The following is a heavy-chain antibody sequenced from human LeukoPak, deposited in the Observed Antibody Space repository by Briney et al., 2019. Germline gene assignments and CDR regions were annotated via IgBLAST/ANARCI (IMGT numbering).Heavy chain of an antibody. J-gene: IGHJ5*02. D-gene: IGHD1-1*01. Sequence: PSETLSLTCTVSGGSISSSYYYWGWIRQPPGKGLDWIGSIYYSGSTYCNPSLKSRVTISVDTSKNQFSLKLSSVTVADTAVYYCARHGTSGTNLNWFDPWGQGTLVTVSS. CDR2: IYYSGST. CDR3: ARHGTSGTNLNWFDP. CDR1: GGSISSSYYY. V-gene: IGHV4-39*01.